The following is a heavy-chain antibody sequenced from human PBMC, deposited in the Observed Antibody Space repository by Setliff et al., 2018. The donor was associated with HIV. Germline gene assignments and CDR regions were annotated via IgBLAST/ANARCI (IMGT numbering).Heavy chain of an antibody. Sequence: SETLSLTCSVSGDFYMSWIRQPPGKGLEWIGSIYYSGSTYYNPSLKSRVTISVDTSKNQFSLKLSSVTAADAAVYYCASRVYYYDSSGYLREEGFDPWGQGTLVTVSS. CDR1: GDFY. V-gene: IGHV4-39*01. CDR2: IYYSGST. D-gene: IGHD3-22*01. CDR3: ASRVYYYDSSGYLREEGFDP. J-gene: IGHJ5*02.